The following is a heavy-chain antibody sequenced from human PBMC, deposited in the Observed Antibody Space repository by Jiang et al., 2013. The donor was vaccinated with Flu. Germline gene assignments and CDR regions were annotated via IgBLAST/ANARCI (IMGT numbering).Heavy chain of an antibody. Sequence: CTVSGGSISSYYWSWIRQPPGKGLEWIGYIYYSGSTNYNPSLKSRVTISVDTSKNQFSLKLSSVTAADTAVYYCARGHYEAAAGLADAFDIWGQGTMVTVSS. CDR1: GGSISSYY. CDR3: ARGHYEAAAGLADAFDI. V-gene: IGHV4-59*08. J-gene: IGHJ3*02. D-gene: IGHD6-13*01. CDR2: IYYSGST.